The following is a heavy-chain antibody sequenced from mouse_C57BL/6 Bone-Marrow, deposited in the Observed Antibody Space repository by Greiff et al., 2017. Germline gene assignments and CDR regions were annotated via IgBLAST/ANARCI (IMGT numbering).Heavy chain of an antibody. CDR3: TVYYDYEGWFAY. J-gene: IGHJ3*01. V-gene: IGHV14-1*01. Sequence: EVQLQQSGAELVRPGASVKLSCTASGFNIKDYYMHWVKPRPEQGLEWIGRIDPEDGDTEYDPKFQGKATMTADTSSNTAYLQLSSLTSEDTAVYYCTVYYDYEGWFAYWGQGTLVTVSA. CDR2: IDPEDGDT. D-gene: IGHD2-4*01. CDR1: GFNIKDYY.